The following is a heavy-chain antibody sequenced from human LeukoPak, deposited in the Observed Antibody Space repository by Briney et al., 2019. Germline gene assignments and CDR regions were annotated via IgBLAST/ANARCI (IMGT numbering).Heavy chain of an antibody. CDR1: GFTFSDYY. Sequence: GGSLRLSCAPSGFTFSDYYMSWIRQAPGKGLEWLSYISRSGSHTPYADSVKGRFTVSRDNAKNSLSLELNSLRVDDTAIYYCARVGSTAEAGTPDYWGQGTLVTVSS. V-gene: IGHV3-11*06. J-gene: IGHJ4*02. CDR2: ISRSGSHT. D-gene: IGHD6-13*01. CDR3: ARVGSTAEAGTPDY.